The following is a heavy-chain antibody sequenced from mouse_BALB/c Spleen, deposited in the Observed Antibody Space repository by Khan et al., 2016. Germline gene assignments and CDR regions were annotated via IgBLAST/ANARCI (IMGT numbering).Heavy chain of an antibody. CDR1: GFTFSDYY. V-gene: IGHV5-4*02. Sequence: EVELVESGGGLVKPGGSLKLSCAASGFTFSDYYMYWVRQTPEKRLEWVATISDGGRYTYYPDSVKGRFTISRDNAKNNLYLQMSSLKSEDTAMYYCARDRYDYFDYWGQGTTLTVSS. J-gene: IGHJ2*01. D-gene: IGHD2-14*01. CDR2: ISDGGRYT. CDR3: ARDRYDYFDY.